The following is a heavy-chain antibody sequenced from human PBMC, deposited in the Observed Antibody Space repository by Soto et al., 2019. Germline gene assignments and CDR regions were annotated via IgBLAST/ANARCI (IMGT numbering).Heavy chain of an antibody. CDR2: IYYSGST. CDR3: ARDLRGNYFDY. CDR1: GGSISSYY. V-gene: IGHV4-59*12. D-gene: IGHD3-10*01. J-gene: IGHJ4*02. Sequence: SVTPCLPWSVSGGSISSYYWSWILQPPGKGLEWIGYIYYSGSTNYNPSLKSRVTISVDTSKNQFSLKLSSVTAADTAVYYCARDLRGNYFDYWGQGTLVT.